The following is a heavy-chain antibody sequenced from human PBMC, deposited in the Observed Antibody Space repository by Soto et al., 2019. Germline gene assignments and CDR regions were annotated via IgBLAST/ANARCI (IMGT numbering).Heavy chain of an antibody. CDR1: GVSISSSSYY. CDR2: IYYSGST. D-gene: IGHD3-3*01. Sequence: SETLSLTCTVSGVSISSSSYYWGWIRQPPGKGLEWIGSIYYSGSTYYNPSLKSRVTISVDTSKNQFSLKLSSVTAADTAVYYCARLSFGMIFGVVITETHYFGSRGPGPLGTVSS. CDR3: ARLSFGMIFGVVITETHYFGS. J-gene: IGHJ4*02. V-gene: IGHV4-39*01.